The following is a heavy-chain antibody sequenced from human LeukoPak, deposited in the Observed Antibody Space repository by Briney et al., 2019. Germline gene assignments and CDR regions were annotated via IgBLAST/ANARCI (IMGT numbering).Heavy chain of an antibody. J-gene: IGHJ4*02. CDR3: ARDKVDMDKILYYFDY. Sequence: GGSLRLSCPASGFTFSSYAMHWVRQAPGKGLEWVAVISYDGSNKYYADSVKGRFTISRDNSKNTLYLQMNSLRAEDTAVYYCARDKVDMDKILYYFDYWGQGTLVTVSS. CDR2: ISYDGSNK. D-gene: IGHD3-9*01. CDR1: GFTFSSYA. V-gene: IGHV3-30-3*01.